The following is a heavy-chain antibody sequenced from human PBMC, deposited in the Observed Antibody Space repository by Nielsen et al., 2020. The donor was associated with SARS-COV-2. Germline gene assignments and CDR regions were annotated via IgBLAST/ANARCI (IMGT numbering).Heavy chain of an antibody. Sequence: SETLSLTCTVSGGSISSGDYYWSWIRQPPGKGLEWIGYIYYSGSTYYNPSLKSRVTISVDTSKNQFSLKLSSVTAADTAVYYCARGESGYDYYYYYGMDVWGQGTTVTVSS. CDR3: ARGESGYDYYYYYGMDV. J-gene: IGHJ6*02. CDR2: IYYSGST. D-gene: IGHD5-12*01. V-gene: IGHV4-30-4*01. CDR1: GGSISSGDYY.